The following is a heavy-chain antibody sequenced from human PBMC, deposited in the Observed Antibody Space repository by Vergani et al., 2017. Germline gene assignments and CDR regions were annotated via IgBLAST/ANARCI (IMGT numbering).Heavy chain of an antibody. D-gene: IGHD3-22*01. CDR3: AKASYYDGRGYYRYFDD. V-gene: IGHV3-74*01. J-gene: IGHJ4*02. CDR2: INSDGSST. Sequence: EVQLVESGGGLVQPGGSLRLSCAASGFTFSSYWMHWVRQAPGKGLVWVSRINSDGSSTSYADSVKGRFTISRDNAKNTLYLQMNSLRAEDTAVYYCAKASYYDGRGYYRYFDDWGQGTLVTVSS. CDR1: GFTFSSYW.